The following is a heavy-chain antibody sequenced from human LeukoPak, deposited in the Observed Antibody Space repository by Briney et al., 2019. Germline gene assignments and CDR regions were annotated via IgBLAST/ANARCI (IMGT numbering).Heavy chain of an antibody. CDR3: ARVPSYCSSTSCSYRPFDY. Sequence: PGGSLRLSCAASGFTFSSYWMHWVRQAPGKGLVWVSRINSDGSSTSYADSVKGRFTISRDNAKNTLYLQMNGLRAEDTAVYYCARVPSYCSSTSCSYRPFDYWGQGTLVTVSS. V-gene: IGHV3-74*01. CDR2: INSDGSST. CDR1: GFTFSSYW. J-gene: IGHJ4*02. D-gene: IGHD2-2*01.